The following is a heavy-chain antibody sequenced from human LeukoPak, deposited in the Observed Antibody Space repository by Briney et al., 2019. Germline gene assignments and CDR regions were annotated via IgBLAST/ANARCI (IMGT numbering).Heavy chain of an antibody. J-gene: IGHJ5*02. Sequence: SETLSLTCAVYGGSFSGYYWSWIRQPPGQGLEWIGEINHSGSTNYNPSLKSRVTISVDTSKNQFSLKLSSVTAADTAVYYCARPSWFDPWGQGTLVTVSS. CDR2: INHSGST. V-gene: IGHV4-34*01. CDR3: ARPSWFDP. CDR1: GGSFSGYY.